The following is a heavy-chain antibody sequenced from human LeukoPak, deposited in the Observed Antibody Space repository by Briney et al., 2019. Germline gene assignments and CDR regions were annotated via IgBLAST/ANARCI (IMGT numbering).Heavy chain of an antibody. Sequence: GGSLRLSCAASGFTFSNHGMHWVRQAPGKGLEWVAVIWYDGSSKYYADSVKGRFTISRDNSKNTVYLHMNSLRAEDTAVYYCARDKAARHLDYWGQGALVSVSS. CDR2: IWYDGSSK. V-gene: IGHV3-33*01. CDR1: GFTFSNHG. D-gene: IGHD6-6*01. CDR3: ARDKAARHLDY. J-gene: IGHJ4*02.